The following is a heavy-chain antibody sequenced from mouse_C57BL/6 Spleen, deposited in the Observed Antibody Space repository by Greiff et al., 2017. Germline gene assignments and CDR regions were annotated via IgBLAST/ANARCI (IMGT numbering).Heavy chain of an antibody. CDR2: IYPGSGST. CDR1: GYTFTSYW. V-gene: IGHV1-55*01. CDR3: ARPQGYFDV. J-gene: IGHJ1*03. Sequence: QVQLQQSGAELVKPGASVKMSCKASGYTFTSYWITWVKQRPGQGLEWIGDIYPGSGSTNYNETFKSKATLTVDKSSSTAYMQLSSLQSEDSAVCYCARPQGYFDVWGTGTTVTVSS.